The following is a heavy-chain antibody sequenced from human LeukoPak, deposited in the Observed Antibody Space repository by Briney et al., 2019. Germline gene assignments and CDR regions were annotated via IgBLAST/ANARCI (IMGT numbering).Heavy chain of an antibody. J-gene: IGHJ4*02. V-gene: IGHV4-59*01. CDR3: ARGGARGELLFVY. CDR2: IYHTGST. D-gene: IGHD3-10*01. CDR1: GNSMNAYY. Sequence: SETLSLTCTVSGNSMNAYYWSWIRQPPGKGLEWIGYIYHTGSTNYKPSLRSRVTISMDTSKSQFSLKLSSVTAADTAVYFCARGGARGELLFVYWGQGTLVTVSS.